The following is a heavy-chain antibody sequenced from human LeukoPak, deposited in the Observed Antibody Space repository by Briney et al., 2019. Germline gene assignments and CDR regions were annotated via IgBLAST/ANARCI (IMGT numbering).Heavy chain of an antibody. V-gene: IGHV4-34*01. CDR2: INHSGST. Sequence: SETLSLTCAVYGGSFSGYYWSWIRQPPGKGLEWIGVINHSGSTNYNPSLKSRVTISVDTSKNQFSLKLSSVTAADTAVYYCARVGRGLKSWYLDYWGQGTLVTVSS. CDR3: ARVGRGLKSWYLDY. CDR1: GGSFSGYY. J-gene: IGHJ4*02. D-gene: IGHD3-10*01.